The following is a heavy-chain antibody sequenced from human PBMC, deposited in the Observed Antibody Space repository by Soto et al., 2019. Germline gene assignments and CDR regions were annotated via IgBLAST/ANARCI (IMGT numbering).Heavy chain of an antibody. CDR2: IGSNGADK. Sequence: VQLLESGGGFVQPGGSLRLSCAASGITFSTYAMSWVRRAPGKGLEWVSTIGSNGADKQYADFVKGRFTVYRDSSKGTSSLPMNGLRAEDTAVYYCAADYLRHNSLNGYYYSYGMDVWGQGTTVTVSS. V-gene: IGHV3-23*01. J-gene: IGHJ6*02. CDR3: AADYLRHNSLNGYYYSYGMDV. CDR1: GITFSTYA. D-gene: IGHD4-17*01.